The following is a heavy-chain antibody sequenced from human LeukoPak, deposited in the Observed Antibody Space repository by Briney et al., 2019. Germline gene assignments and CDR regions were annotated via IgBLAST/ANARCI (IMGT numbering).Heavy chain of an antibody. V-gene: IGHV4-4*02. CDR2: VYHVGST. J-gene: IGHJ5*02. CDR3: ARSFLDIVVVVAATPGLNWFDP. Sequence: PSGTLSLTCAVSGASITSNNWWTWVRQSPQKGLEWIGGVYHVGSTNLNPSLKSRVTISVDTSKNQFSLKLSSVTAADTAVYYCARSFLDIVVVVAATPGLNWFDPWGQGTLVTVSS. D-gene: IGHD2-15*01. CDR1: GASITSNNW.